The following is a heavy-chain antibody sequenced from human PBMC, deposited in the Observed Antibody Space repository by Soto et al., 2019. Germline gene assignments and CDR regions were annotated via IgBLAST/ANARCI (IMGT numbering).Heavy chain of an antibody. J-gene: IGHJ4*02. CDR3: ATGGVGIAAAGTDY. CDR2: ISYDGSNK. Sequence: QVQLVESGGGVVQPGRSLRLSCAASGFTFSSYGMHWVRQAPGKGLEWVAVISYDGSNKYYADSVKGRFTISRDNSKNPLYLQMNSLRAEDTAVYYCATGGVGIAAAGTDYWGQGTLVTVSS. V-gene: IGHV3-30*03. D-gene: IGHD6-13*01. CDR1: GFTFSSYG.